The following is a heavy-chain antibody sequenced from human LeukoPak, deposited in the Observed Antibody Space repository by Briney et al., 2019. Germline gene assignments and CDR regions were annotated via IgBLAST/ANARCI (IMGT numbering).Heavy chain of an antibody. CDR3: ASRPAGSTWYWVFDY. Sequence: PSETLSLTCTVSGGPIARHYWSWIRQPPGKGLEWIGYVFYPGSTNYNPSLKSRVTMSLDTSRDQFSLRLTSVTAADTALYYCASRPAGSTWYWVFDYWSQGTLVTVSS. V-gene: IGHV4-59*11. D-gene: IGHD6-13*01. CDR2: VFYPGST. J-gene: IGHJ4*02. CDR1: GGPIARHY.